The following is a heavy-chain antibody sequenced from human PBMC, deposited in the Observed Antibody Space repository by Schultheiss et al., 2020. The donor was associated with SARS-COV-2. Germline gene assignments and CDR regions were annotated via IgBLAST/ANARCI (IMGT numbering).Heavy chain of an antibody. CDR1: GFTFSSYG. D-gene: IGHD3-3*01. J-gene: IGHJ6*02. CDR2: ISYDGSNK. Sequence: GGSLRLSCAASGFTFSSYGMHWVRQAPGKGLEWVAVISYDGSNKYYADSVKGRFTISRDNAKNSLYLQMNSLRAEDTAVYYCASRITIFGVALYGMDVWGQGTTVTVSS. CDR3: ASRITIFGVALYGMDV. V-gene: IGHV3-30*03.